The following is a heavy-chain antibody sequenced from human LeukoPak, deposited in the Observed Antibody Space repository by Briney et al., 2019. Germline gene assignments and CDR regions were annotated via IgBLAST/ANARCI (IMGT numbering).Heavy chain of an antibody. V-gene: IGHV4-34*01. Sequence: SEILSLTCAVYGGSFSGYYWSWIRQPPGKGLEWIGEINHSGSTNYNPSLKSRVTISVDTSKNQFSLKLSSVTAADTAVYYCARGLSHYDFWSGYPPEYYFDYWGQGTLVTVSS. CDR3: ARGLSHYDFWSGYPPEYYFDY. J-gene: IGHJ4*02. CDR2: INHSGST. D-gene: IGHD3-3*01. CDR1: GGSFSGYY.